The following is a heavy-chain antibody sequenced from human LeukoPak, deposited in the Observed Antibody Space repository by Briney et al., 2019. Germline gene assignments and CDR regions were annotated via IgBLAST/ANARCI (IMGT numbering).Heavy chain of an antibody. CDR3: TTEYGYSSLGGDY. J-gene: IGHJ4*02. D-gene: IGHD6-13*01. Sequence: NPGGSLRLSCAASGFTFSNAWMSWVRQAPGKGLEWVGRIKSKTDGGTTDYAAPVKGRFTITRDDSKNTLYLQMNSLKTEDTAVYYCTTEYGYSSLGGDYWGQGTLVTVSS. V-gene: IGHV3-15*01. CDR1: GFTFSNAW. CDR2: IKSKTDGGTT.